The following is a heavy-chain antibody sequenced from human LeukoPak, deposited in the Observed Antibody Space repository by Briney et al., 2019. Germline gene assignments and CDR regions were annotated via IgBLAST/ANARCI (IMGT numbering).Heavy chain of an antibody. D-gene: IGHD4-17*01. CDR2: IIPIFGTA. CDR1: GGTFSSYA. J-gene: IGHJ4*02. Sequence: ASVKVSCKASGGTFSSYAISWVRQAPGQGLEWMGGIIPIFGTANYAQKFQGRVTITADESTSTAYMELSSLRSEDTAVYYCARDFPPPTVTTDFGNYFDYWGQGTLVTVSS. V-gene: IGHV1-69*13. CDR3: ARDFPPPTVTTDFGNYFDY.